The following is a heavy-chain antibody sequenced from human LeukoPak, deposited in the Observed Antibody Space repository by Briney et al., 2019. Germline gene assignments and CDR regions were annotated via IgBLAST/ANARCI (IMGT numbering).Heavy chain of an antibody. CDR1: GYTFTGYY. CDR3: ARAYCSAGDCYEFDY. D-gene: IGHD2-15*01. J-gene: IGHJ4*02. CDR2: INPNNGGT. Sequence: ASVKVSCKTSGYTFTGYYIHWVRQAPGQGLEWMGWINPNNGGTNYAQKFHGRVTMTRDTSISTAYMELSRLTSDDTAIYYCARAYCSAGDCYEFDYWGQVTLVTVSS. V-gene: IGHV1-2*02.